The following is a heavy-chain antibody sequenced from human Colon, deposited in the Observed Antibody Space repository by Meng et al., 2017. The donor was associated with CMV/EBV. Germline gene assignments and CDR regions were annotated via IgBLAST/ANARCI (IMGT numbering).Heavy chain of an antibody. CDR2: IIWSGGAT. V-gene: IGHV3-9*01. CDR3: AKGAPGNYYTMDV. CDR1: GFKFDDYG. Sequence: SLRLSCAASGFKFDDYGMHWVRQVPGKGLEWVSGIIWSGGATAYADSVKGRFTISRDNAKKSLYLQMNSLRHEDSALYYCAKGAPGNYYTMDVWGQGTTVTVSS. J-gene: IGHJ6*02.